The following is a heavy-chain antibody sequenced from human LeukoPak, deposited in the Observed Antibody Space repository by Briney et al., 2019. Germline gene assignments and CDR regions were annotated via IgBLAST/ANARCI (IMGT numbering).Heavy chain of an antibody. CDR2: ISYDGTNK. Sequence: PGGSLRLSCVASGFTFSSYGMHWVRQAPGKGLEWVAVISYDGTNKYYADSVKGRFTISRDNSKNTLYLQMNSLIAEDTAVYYCAKGPHVDTAMVPDGYYGMDVWGHGTTVTVSS. CDR3: AKGPHVDTAMVPDGYYGMDV. V-gene: IGHV3-30*18. D-gene: IGHD5-18*01. J-gene: IGHJ6*02. CDR1: GFTFSSYG.